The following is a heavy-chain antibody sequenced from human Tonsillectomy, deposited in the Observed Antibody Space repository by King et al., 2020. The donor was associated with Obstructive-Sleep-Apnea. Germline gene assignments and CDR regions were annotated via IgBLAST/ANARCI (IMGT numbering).Heavy chain of an antibody. J-gene: IGHJ5*01. Sequence: VQLVESGGGLEQPGGSLRLSCAASEFTFNNYAMNWVRQAPGKGLEWVSSISGSGGTTYYADSVKGRFTISRDNSKNTLYLQMNSLRAEDTAVYYCAKPYYDFWSGYSETWFDSWGQGTLVTVXS. CDR3: AKPYYDFWSGYSETWFDS. CDR1: EFTFNNYA. D-gene: IGHD3-3*01. CDR2: ISGSGGTT. V-gene: IGHV3-23*04.